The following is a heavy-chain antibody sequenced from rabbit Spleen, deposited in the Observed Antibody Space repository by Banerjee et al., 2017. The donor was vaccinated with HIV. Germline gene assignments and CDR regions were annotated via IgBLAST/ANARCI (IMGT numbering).Heavy chain of an antibody. Sequence: QEQLEESGGDLVKPEGSLTLTCTASGFSFSGGYDMCWVRQAPGKGLEWIGYIYSTIEYTYYASWAKGRFTISKTSSTTVTLQMTSLTAADTATYFCARGDSGGVYYDLWGQGTLVTVS. CDR3: ARGDSGGVYYDL. V-gene: IGHV1S45*01. CDR2: IYSTIEYT. D-gene: IGHD8-1*01. J-gene: IGHJ3*01. CDR1: GFSFSGGYD.